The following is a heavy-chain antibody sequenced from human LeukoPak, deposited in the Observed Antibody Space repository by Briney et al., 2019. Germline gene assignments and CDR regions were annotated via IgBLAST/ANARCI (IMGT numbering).Heavy chain of an antibody. CDR1: GGSISSGGYY. Sequence: PSQTLSLTCTVSGGSISSGGYYWSWIRQHPGKGLEWIGYIYYSGSTYYNPSLKSRVTISVDTSKNQFSLKLSSVTAADTAVYYYARGIAAAGPRYNFDYWGQGTLVTVSS. CDR3: ARGIAAAGPRYNFDY. D-gene: IGHD6-13*01. J-gene: IGHJ4*02. V-gene: IGHV4-31*03. CDR2: IYYSGST.